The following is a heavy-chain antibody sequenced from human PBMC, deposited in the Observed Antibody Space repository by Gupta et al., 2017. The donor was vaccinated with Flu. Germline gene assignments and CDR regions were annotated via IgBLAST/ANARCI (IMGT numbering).Heavy chain of an antibody. CDR3: ARSGDDFWSGYHTYGMDV. J-gene: IGHJ6*02. V-gene: IGHV4-34*01. D-gene: IGHD3-3*01. CDR2: INHSGST. Sequence: WSWIRQPPGKGLEWIGEINHSGSTNYNPSLKSRVTISVDTSKNQFSLKLSSVTAADTAVYYCARSGDDFWSGYHTYGMDVWGQGTTVTVSS.